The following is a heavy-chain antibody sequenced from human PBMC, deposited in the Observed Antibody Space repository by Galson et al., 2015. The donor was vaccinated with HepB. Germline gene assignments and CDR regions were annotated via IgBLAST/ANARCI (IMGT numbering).Heavy chain of an antibody. CDR2: ISSSSSYI. J-gene: IGHJ2*01. CDR3: AGGVIWFGELGWYFDL. CDR1: GFTFSSYS. Sequence: SLRLSCAASGFTFSSYSMNWVRQAPGKGLEWVSSISSSSSYIYYADSVKGRFTISRDNAKNSLYLQMNSLRAEDTAVYYCAGGVIWFGELGWYFDLWGRGTLVTVSS. V-gene: IGHV3-21*01. D-gene: IGHD3-10*01.